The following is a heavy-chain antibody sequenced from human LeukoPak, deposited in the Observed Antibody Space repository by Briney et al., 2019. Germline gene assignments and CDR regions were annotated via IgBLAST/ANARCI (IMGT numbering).Heavy chain of an antibody. Sequence: MSSETLSLTCAVYGGSFSGYYWSWIRQPPGKGLEWIGEINHSGSTNYNPSLKSRVTISVDTSKNQFSLNLSSVTAADTAVYYCARGPPYYDYVWGSYRPFDYWGQGTLVTVSS. V-gene: IGHV4-34*01. D-gene: IGHD3-16*02. CDR1: GGSFSGYY. J-gene: IGHJ4*02. CDR2: INHSGST. CDR3: ARGPPYYDYVWGSYRPFDY.